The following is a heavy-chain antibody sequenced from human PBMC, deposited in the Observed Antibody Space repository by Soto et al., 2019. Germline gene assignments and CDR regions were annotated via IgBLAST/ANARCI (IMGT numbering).Heavy chain of an antibody. V-gene: IGHV1-46*01. J-gene: IGHJ4*02. CDR3: AKGITGPKGYDSSGYYSGLDY. CDR2: INPSGGST. CDR1: GYTFTSYY. D-gene: IGHD3-22*01. Sequence: ASVKVSCKASGYTFTSYYMHWVRQAPGQGLEWMGIINPSGGSTSYAQKFQGRVTMTRDTSTSTVYMELSSLRSEDTAVYYCAKGITGPKGYDSSGYYSGLDYWGQGTLVTVSS.